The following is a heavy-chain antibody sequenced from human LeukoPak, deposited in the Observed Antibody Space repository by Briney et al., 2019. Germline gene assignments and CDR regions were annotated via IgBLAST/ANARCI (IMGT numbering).Heavy chain of an antibody. CDR1: GDSVSSNSVA. J-gene: IGHJ5*02. Sequence: SQTLSLTCAISGDSVSSNSVAWNWIRQSPSRGLEWLGRTYYRSKWYNDYAVSVKSRITINPDTSKNQFSLHLNSVTPEDTAVYYCARGRITIFGVVMFNWSDPWGQGTLVTVSS. CDR2: TYYRSKWYN. V-gene: IGHV6-1*01. D-gene: IGHD3-3*01. CDR3: ARGRITIFGVVMFNWSDP.